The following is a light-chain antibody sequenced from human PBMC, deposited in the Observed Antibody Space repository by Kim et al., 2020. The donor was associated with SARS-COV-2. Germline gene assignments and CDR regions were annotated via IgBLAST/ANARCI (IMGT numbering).Light chain of an antibody. V-gene: IGKV1-27*01. CDR1: QGISRY. Sequence: EAVVERITSTCRESQGISRYLAWYQQRPGKVPKLLIYGAAVLQSGAPSRFSGSGSGTVFTLTISRLQPEDVGTYYCQKYNSAPRTFGQGTKVDIK. CDR3: QKYNSAPRT. J-gene: IGKJ1*01. CDR2: GAA.